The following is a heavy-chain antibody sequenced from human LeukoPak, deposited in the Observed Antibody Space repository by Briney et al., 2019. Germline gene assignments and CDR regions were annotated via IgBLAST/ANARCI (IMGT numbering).Heavy chain of an antibody. CDR2: IYYSGST. CDR1: GASISSSY. D-gene: IGHD3-16*02. J-gene: IGHJ4*02. Sequence: SETLSLTCTVSGASISSSYWSWIRQPPGKGLEWIAYIYYSGSTNYNPSLKSRVTISVDTSRNQFSLKLSSVTAADAAVYYCARARVIPASFDDWGQGALVTVSS. V-gene: IGHV4-59*01. CDR3: ARARVIPASFDD.